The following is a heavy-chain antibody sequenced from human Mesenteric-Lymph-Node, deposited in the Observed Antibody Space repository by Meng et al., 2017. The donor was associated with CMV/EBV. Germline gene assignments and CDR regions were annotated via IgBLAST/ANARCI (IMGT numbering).Heavy chain of an antibody. CDR2: ISSSGTYI. CDR1: CTFSSDA. D-gene: IGHD2-2*01. J-gene: IGHJ4*02. V-gene: IGHV3-21*01. CDR3: ARYMLGYCIRTSCYSDY. Sequence: CTFSSDAMSWGRQAPGRGLEWVSSISSSGTYIFYADSVKGRFTISRDNAKNSLYLEMNSLRAEDTAVYYCARYMLGYCIRTSCYSDYWGQGALVTVSS.